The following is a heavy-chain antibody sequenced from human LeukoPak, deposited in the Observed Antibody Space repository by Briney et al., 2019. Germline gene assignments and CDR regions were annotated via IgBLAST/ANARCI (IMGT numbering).Heavy chain of an antibody. Sequence: KSSETLSLTCTVSGGSVSSGSYYWSWIRQPPGKGLEWIGEINHSRSTNYNPSLKSRVTISVDTSKNQFSLKLSSVTAADTAVYYCARAPPPGATAYGVVDYWGQGTLVTVSS. V-gene: IGHV4-61*01. CDR3: ARAPPPGATAYGVVDY. CDR2: INHSRST. J-gene: IGHJ4*02. CDR1: GGSVSSGSYY. D-gene: IGHD3-16*01.